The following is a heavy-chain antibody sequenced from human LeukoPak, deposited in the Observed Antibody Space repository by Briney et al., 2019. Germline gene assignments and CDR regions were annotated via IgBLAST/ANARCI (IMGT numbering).Heavy chain of an antibody. D-gene: IGHD6-13*01. V-gene: IGHV4-61*02. J-gene: IGHJ4*02. CDR1: GGSISSGSYY. CDR3: ARLPFYSSSWYGGLPY. CDR2: IYTSGST. Sequence: PSETLSLTCTVSGGSISSGSYYWSWIRQPAGKGLEWIGRIYTSGSTNYNPSLKSRVTISVDTSKNQFSLKLSSVTAADTAVYYCARLPFYSSSWYGGLPYWGQGTLVTVSP.